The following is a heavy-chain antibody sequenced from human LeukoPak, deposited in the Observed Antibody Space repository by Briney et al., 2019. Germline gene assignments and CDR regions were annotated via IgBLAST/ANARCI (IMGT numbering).Heavy chain of an antibody. V-gene: IGHV4-4*02. Sequence: SETLSLTCAVSGGSISSSNWWSWVRQPPGKGLEWIGEIYHSGSTNYNPSLKSRVTISVDKSKNQFSLKLSSVTAADTAVYHCARVSDYSKRVYDYYYYGMDVWGQGTTVTVSS. D-gene: IGHD4-11*01. CDR1: GGSISSSNW. CDR2: IYHSGST. CDR3: ARVSDYSKRVYDYYYYGMDV. J-gene: IGHJ6*02.